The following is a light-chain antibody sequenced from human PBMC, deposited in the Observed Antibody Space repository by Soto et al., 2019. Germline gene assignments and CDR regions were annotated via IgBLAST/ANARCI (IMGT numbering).Light chain of an antibody. J-gene: IGKJ1*01. CDR2: AAS. CDR3: QQSYTPPRT. Sequence: DIQMNQSPSSLSASVGDRVSVTCRASQSISTFLNWYQQRPGEAPKLLIYAASSLQSGVPSRFSGGGSGADFTLTIGSLQPEEFATYYCQQSYTPPRTFGQGTKVEVK. V-gene: IGKV1-39*01. CDR1: QSISTF.